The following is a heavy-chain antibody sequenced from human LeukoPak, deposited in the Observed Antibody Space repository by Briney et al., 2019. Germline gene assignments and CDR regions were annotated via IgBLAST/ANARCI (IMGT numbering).Heavy chain of an antibody. Sequence: PGGSLRLSCAASGFTFSSYVMNWVRQAPGKGLEWVSTISDSGGSTSYADSVKGRFTISRDNSKNTLYLQMNSLRAEDTAVYYCVKSFSSNSWYLDNWAQGTLVTVSS. V-gene: IGHV3-23*01. J-gene: IGHJ4*02. CDR1: GFTFSSYV. CDR3: VKSFSSNSWYLDN. D-gene: IGHD6-13*01. CDR2: ISDSGGST.